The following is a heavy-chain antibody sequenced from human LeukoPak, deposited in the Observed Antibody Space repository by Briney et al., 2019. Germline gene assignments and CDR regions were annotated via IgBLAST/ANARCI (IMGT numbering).Heavy chain of an antibody. CDR2: IYHSGST. V-gene: IGHV4-38-2*02. CDR3: ARDFYPQDWFDP. CDR1: GSSITRGDY. D-gene: IGHD3-3*01. Sequence: SETLSLTCTVSGSSITRGDYWGWIRQPPGKGLEWIGAIYHSGSTYYNPSLKSRVAISVDTSKNQFSLKLSSLTAADTAVYYCARDFYPQDWFDPWGQGTLVVVSS. J-gene: IGHJ5*02.